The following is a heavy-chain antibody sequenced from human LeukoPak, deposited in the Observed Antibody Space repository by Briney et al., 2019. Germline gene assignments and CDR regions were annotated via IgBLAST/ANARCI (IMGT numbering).Heavy chain of an antibody. CDR1: GFTFSNAW. D-gene: IGHD6-13*01. Sequence: GGSLRLSCAASGFTFSNAWMSWVRRAPGKGLEWVGRIKSKTNGGTTDYAAPVKGRFTISRDDSKNTLYLQMNSLKTGDTAVYYCARDFGYGSSWSYYYYGMDVWGQGTTVTVSS. J-gene: IGHJ6*02. V-gene: IGHV3-15*01. CDR2: IKSKTNGGTT. CDR3: ARDFGYGSSWSYYYYGMDV.